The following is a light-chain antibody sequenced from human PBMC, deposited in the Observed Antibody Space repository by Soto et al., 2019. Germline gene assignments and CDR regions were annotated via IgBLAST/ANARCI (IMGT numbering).Light chain of an antibody. V-gene: IGLV4-69*01. CDR2: LYSDGSH. CDR1: SGHSSYA. J-gene: IGLJ3*02. CDR3: QTWGTGIQV. Sequence: QLVLTQSPSASASLGASVKLTCTLSSGHSSYAIAWHQQQPEKGPRYLMKLYSDGSHNKGDGIPDRFSGSSSGAERYRTISGLQSDDEADYYCQTWGTGIQVFGGGTTLTVL.